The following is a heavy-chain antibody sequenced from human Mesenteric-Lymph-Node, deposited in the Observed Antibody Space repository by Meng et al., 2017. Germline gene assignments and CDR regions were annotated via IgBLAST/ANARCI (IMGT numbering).Heavy chain of an antibody. CDR2: ISGSANSR. Sequence: GESLKISCAASGFTFSSYSMNWVRQAPGKGLEWVSAISGSANSRSYADSVKGRFTISRDNSNNTLYLQMDSLSADDTAVYYCAKRGYSFDPDYFDFWGQGTLVTVSS. CDR1: GFTFSSYS. D-gene: IGHD5-18*01. CDR3: AKRGYSFDPDYFDF. J-gene: IGHJ4*02. V-gene: IGHV3-23*01.